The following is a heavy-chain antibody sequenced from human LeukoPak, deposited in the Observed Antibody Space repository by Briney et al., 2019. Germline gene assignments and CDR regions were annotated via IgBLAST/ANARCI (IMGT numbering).Heavy chain of an antibody. CDR2: IYYSGST. CDR1: GGSISSYY. Sequence: SQTLSLTCTVSGGSISSYYWSWIRQPPGKGLEWIGYIYYSGSTNYNPSLKSRVTISVDTSKNQFSLKLSSVTAADTAVYYCARRGPIGLDYWGQGTLVTVSS. J-gene: IGHJ4*02. CDR3: ARRGPIGLDY. V-gene: IGHV4-59*01.